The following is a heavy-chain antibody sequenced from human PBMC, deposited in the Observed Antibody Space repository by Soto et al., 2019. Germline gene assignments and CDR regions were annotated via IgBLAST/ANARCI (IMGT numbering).Heavy chain of an antibody. CDR2: IIPIFGTA. D-gene: IGHD2-8*01. Sequence: QVQLVQSGAEVKKPGSSVKVACKASGGTFSSYAISWVRQAPGQGLEWMGGIIPIFGTANYGQKFQGRVTITAHESKNTAYMALSSLRAEDTAEYYCARDRGTIYYDDHKDDWGQGPNVSVSS. V-gene: IGHV1-69*01. CDR1: GGTFSSYA. CDR3: ARDRGTIYYDDHKDD. J-gene: IGHJ6*02.